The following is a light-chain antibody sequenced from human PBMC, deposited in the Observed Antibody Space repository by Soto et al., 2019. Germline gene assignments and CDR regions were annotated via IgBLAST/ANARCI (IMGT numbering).Light chain of an antibody. J-gene: IGLJ3*02. V-gene: IGLV2-14*01. Sequence: QSALTQPASVSGSPGQSITSSCTGTSSDLAIYNYVSWYQQHPGKAPKLMIYEVSNRPSGVSNRFSGSKSGNTASLTISGLRAEDEADYYCTSFTTTNIWVFGGGTQLTVL. CDR2: EVS. CDR3: TSFTTTNIWV. CDR1: SSDLAIYNY.